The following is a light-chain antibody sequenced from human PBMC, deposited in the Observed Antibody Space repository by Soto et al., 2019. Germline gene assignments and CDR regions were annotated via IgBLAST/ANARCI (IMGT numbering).Light chain of an antibody. CDR2: AAS. CDR3: QHRSNWPFT. J-gene: IGKJ4*01. CDR1: QSISSY. V-gene: IGKV1-39*01. Sequence: DIQMTQSPSSLSASVGDRVTITCRASQSISSYLNWYQQKPGKAPKLLIYAASSLQSGVPSRFSGSGSGTDFTLTISSLQPEDFATYYCQHRSNWPFTLGGGTKVEIK.